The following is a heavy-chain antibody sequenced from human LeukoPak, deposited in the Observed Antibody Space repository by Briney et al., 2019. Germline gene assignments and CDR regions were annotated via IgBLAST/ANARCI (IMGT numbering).Heavy chain of an antibody. CDR3: ARSVSWGLLVRDDAFDI. CDR1: GGSISSYH. D-gene: IGHD2-21*01. V-gene: IGHV4-59*08. Sequence: PSETLSLTCTVSGGSISSYHWIWIRQPPGKGLEWVGYIHYSGSTNYNPSLKSRVTTSVDTSEKQFSLKLRSVTAADTAVYYCARSVSWGLLVRDDAFDIWGQGTMVTVSS. CDR2: IHYSGST. J-gene: IGHJ3*02.